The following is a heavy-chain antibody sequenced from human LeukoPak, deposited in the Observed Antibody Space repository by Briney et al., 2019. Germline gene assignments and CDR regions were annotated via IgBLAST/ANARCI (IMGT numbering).Heavy chain of an antibody. D-gene: IGHD2-15*01. J-gene: IGHJ3*02. V-gene: IGHV4-59*01. CDR1: GGSISSYY. Sequence: PSETLSLTCTVSGGSISSYYWSWIRQPPGKGLEWIGYIYYSGSTNYNPSLKSRVTISVDTSKNQFSLKLSSVTAADTAVYYCASGCSGGSCYSEGRRGLWGAFDIWGQGTMVTVSS. CDR3: ASGCSGGSCYSEGRRGLWGAFDI. CDR2: IYYSGST.